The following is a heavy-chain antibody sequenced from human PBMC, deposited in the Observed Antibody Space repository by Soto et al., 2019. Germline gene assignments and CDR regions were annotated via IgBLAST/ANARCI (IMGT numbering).Heavy chain of an antibody. Sequence: VKVSCKVSGYTLTELSMHWVRQAPGKGLEWMGGFDPEDGETIYAQKFQGRVTMTEDTSTDTAYMELSSLRSEDTAVYYCAGDKMVAAAGRGLVNYYCYGMDVWGQGTTVTVSS. CDR2: FDPEDGET. J-gene: IGHJ6*02. CDR3: AGDKMVAAAGRGLVNYYCYGMDV. D-gene: IGHD6-13*01. CDR1: GYTLTELS. V-gene: IGHV1-24*01.